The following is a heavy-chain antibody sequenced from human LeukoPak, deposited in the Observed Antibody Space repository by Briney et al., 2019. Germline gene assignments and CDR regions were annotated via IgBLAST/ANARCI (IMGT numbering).Heavy chain of an antibody. J-gene: IGHJ4*02. Sequence: ASVKVSCRASGYTFTDYYMHWVRQAPGQGLEWMGWLNPNTLVTKYAQHFQGRVSMTWDTSISTGYMELSRLRSDDTAVYYCARRDTASTYDYWGQGTLVTVSS. CDR3: ARRDTASTYDY. CDR2: LNPNTLVT. CDR1: GYTFTDYY. D-gene: IGHD5-18*01. V-gene: IGHV1-2*02.